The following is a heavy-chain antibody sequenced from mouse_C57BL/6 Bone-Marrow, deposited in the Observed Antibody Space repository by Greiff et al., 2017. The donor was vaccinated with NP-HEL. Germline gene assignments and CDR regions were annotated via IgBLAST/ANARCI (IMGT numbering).Heavy chain of an antibody. CDR3: TRPATFAY. Sequence: QVQLQQSGAELVRPGASVMLSCKASGYTFTDYEMHWVKQTPVHGLEWIGAIDPETGGTAYNQKFKGKAILTADKSSSTAYMELRSLTSEDSAVYYCTRPATFAYWGQGTLVTVSA. V-gene: IGHV1-15*01. D-gene: IGHD6-1*01. CDR2: IDPETGGT. J-gene: IGHJ3*01. CDR1: GYTFTDYE.